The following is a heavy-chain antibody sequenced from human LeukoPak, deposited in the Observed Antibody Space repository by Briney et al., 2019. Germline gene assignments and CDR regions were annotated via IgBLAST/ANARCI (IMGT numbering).Heavy chain of an antibody. D-gene: IGHD3-22*01. J-gene: IGHJ4*02. CDR3: ARGRLGSGYLAY. V-gene: IGHV1-8*01. CDR2: MNPNSGST. Sequence: ASVKVSCKASGYTFTSYDINWVRQATGQGLEWMGWMNPNSGSTGYAQKFQGRVTMTRNTSISTAYMELSSLRSEDTAVYYCARGRLGSGYLAYWGQGTLVTVSS. CDR1: GYTFTSYD.